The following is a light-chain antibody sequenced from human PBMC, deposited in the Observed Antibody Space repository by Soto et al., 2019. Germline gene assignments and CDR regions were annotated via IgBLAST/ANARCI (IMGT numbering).Light chain of an antibody. CDR2: GAS. CDR1: QSVSSN. J-gene: IGKJ5*01. CDR3: QQYNSWPPT. Sequence: ETVMTQSPATLSVSPGQRATLSCRASQSVSSNLAWYQQNPGQAPMLLIYGASTRASGFPARFSGDGSETEFTLTISSLQSEDFAVYYCQQYNSWPPTFGQGTRLEIK. V-gene: IGKV3-15*01.